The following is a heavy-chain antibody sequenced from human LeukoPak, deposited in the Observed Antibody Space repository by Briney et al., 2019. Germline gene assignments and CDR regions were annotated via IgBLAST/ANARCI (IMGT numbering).Heavy chain of an antibody. CDR3: ARSELDNSDSSGSVTNAFDI. V-gene: IGHV4-39*07. CDR2: IYYSGST. CDR1: GGSISSSSYY. Sequence: PSETLSLTCTVSGGSISSSSYYWGWIRQPPGKGLEWIGSIYYSGSTYYNPSLKSRVTISVDTSNNQFSLKLTSVTAADTAVYYCARSELDNSDSSGSVTNAFDIWGQGTMVTVSS. D-gene: IGHD3-22*01. J-gene: IGHJ3*02.